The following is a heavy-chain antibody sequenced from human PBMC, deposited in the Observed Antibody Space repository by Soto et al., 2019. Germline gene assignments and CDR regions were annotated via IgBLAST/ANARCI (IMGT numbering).Heavy chain of an antibody. CDR1: GFTFSSYA. CDR2: ISGSDDST. V-gene: IGHV3-23*01. CDR3: AKRSSSSTFDY. Sequence: EVQLLESGGGLVQPGESLRLSCAASGFTFSSYAMSWVRQAPGTGLEWVSVISGSDDSTYYADSVKGRFTISRDNSKNTLYLQMNSLRAEDTAVYYWAKRSSSSTFDYWGQGTLVTVSS. D-gene: IGHD6-6*01. J-gene: IGHJ4*02.